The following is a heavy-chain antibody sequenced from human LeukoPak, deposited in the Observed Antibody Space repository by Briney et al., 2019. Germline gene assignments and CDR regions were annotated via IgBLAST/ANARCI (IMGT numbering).Heavy chain of an antibody. CDR2: ISGSGGST. Sequence: GSLRLSCAASGFTFSSYAMSWVRQAPGKGLEWVSAISGSGGSTYYADSVKGRFTISRDNSKNTLYLQMNSLRAEDTAVYYCAKHCSSTSCFDYWGQGTLVTVSS. CDR3: AKHCSSTSCFDY. D-gene: IGHD2-2*01. J-gene: IGHJ4*02. CDR1: GFTFSSYA. V-gene: IGHV3-23*01.